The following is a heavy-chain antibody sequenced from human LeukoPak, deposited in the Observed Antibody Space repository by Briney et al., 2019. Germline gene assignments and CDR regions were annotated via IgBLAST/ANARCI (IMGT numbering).Heavy chain of an antibody. CDR1: GFTFSDYY. V-gene: IGHV3-11*04. D-gene: IGHD6-19*01. CDR3: AKDLRAVAGSAWYFDL. Sequence: GGSLRLSCAASGFTFSDYYMSWIRQAPGKGLEWVSYISSSGGTIYYADSVKGRFTISRDNSKNTLYLQMNSLRAEDTAVYYCAKDLRAVAGSAWYFDLWGRGTLVTVSS. J-gene: IGHJ2*01. CDR2: ISSSGGTI.